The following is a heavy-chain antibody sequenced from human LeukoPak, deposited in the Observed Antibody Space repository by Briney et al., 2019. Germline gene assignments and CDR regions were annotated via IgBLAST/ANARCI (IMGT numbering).Heavy chain of an antibody. V-gene: IGHV4-34*01. J-gene: IGHJ3*02. CDR2: INHSGST. Sequence: SETLSLTCAVYGGSFSGYYWSWIRQPPGKGLEWIGEINHSGSTNYNPSLKSRGTISVDTSKNQFSLKLSSVTAADTAVYYCARGLEAAAYRPGWAFDIWGQGTMVTVSS. CDR1: GGSFSGYY. CDR3: ARGLEAAAYRPGWAFDI. D-gene: IGHD6-13*01.